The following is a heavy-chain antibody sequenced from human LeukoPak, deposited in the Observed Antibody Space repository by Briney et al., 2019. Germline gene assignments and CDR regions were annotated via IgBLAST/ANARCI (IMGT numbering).Heavy chain of an antibody. Sequence: GRSLRLSCAASGLTFSSHGMHWVRQAPGKGLEWVAVISNDGTIKNYGDSVKGRFTISRDNSRNTLHLQMNSLRAEDTAVYYCAKDAAGPEYWGQGTLVTVSS. V-gene: IGHV3-30*18. CDR2: ISNDGTIK. D-gene: IGHD6-13*01. CDR1: GLTFSSHG. CDR3: AKDAAGPEY. J-gene: IGHJ4*02.